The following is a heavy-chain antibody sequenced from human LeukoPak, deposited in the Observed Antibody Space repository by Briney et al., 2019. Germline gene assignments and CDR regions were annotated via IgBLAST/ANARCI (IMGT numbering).Heavy chain of an antibody. CDR1: GFTFSSYW. Sequence: PGGSLRLSCAASGFTFSSYWMSWVRQAPGKGLGWVGNIKQDGSEKYYVDSVKGRFTISRDNAKNSLYLQMSSLRGEDTAVYYCARDLWELLSGFDYWGQGTLVTVSS. CDR3: ARDLWELLSGFDY. J-gene: IGHJ4*02. V-gene: IGHV3-7*01. D-gene: IGHD1-26*01. CDR2: IKQDGSEK.